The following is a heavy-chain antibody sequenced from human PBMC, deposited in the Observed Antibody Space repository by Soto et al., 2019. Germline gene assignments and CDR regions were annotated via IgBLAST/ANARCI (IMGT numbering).Heavy chain of an antibody. CDR3: VRVPER. CDR2: IYYSENT. V-gene: IGHV4-59*04. CDR1: GGSISSYY. D-gene: IGHD2-2*01. Sequence: PSETLSLTCTVSGGSISSYYWSWIRQPPGKGLEWIGYIYYSENTYSNPSLKSRVTISGDTSKNQFSLKLSSVTAADTAVYYCVRVPERWGRGTLVSVSS. J-gene: IGHJ4*02.